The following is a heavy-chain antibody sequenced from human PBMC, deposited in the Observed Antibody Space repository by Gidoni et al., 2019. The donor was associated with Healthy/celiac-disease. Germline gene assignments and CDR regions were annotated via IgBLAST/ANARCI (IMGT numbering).Heavy chain of an antibody. J-gene: IGHJ2*01. V-gene: IGHV3-30*16. Sequence: QVQLVELGGGVVQPGRSLSLSCAAPGVTFSSYAMQCVRQAPGKGLEWVAVISYDGSNKYYADSVKGRFTISRDNSKNTLYLQMNSLRAEYTAVYYCAKIGCLESIAAAGTWWYFDLWGRGTLVTVSS. CDR2: ISYDGSNK. CDR3: AKIGCLESIAAAGTWWYFDL. CDR1: GVTFSSYA. D-gene: IGHD6-13*01.